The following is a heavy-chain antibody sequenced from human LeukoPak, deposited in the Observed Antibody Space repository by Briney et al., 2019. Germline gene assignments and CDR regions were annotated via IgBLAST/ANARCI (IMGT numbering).Heavy chain of an antibody. CDR3: ARGRSITILRGVAISDGFDI. CDR1: GFTFSTYS. J-gene: IGHJ3*02. CDR2: IAPSSDYI. V-gene: IGHV3-21*06. D-gene: IGHD3-10*01. Sequence: GGSLILSCAASGFTFSTYSMNWVRQAPGKGLEWVSSIAPSSDYIYYACSLKGRFTISRDNAKNSLYLHMNSLRPDDTAVYYCARGRSITILRGVAISDGFDIWGQGTKVTVS.